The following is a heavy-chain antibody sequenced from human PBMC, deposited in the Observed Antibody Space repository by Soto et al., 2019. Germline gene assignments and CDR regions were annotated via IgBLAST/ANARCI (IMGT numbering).Heavy chain of an antibody. CDR1: GYTFTSYG. D-gene: IGHD3-3*02. Sequence: VSCKASGYTFTSYGISWVRQAPGQGLEWMGWISAYNGNTNYAQKLQGRVTMTTDTSTSTAYMELRSLRSDDTAVYYCARSAISVVVITTDFDYWGQGTPVTVSS. CDR2: ISAYNGNT. CDR3: ARSAISVVVITTDFDY. J-gene: IGHJ4*02. V-gene: IGHV1-18*01.